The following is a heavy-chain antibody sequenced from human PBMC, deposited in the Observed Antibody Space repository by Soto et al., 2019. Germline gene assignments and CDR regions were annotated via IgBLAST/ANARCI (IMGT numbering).Heavy chain of an antibody. CDR2: ISGSGGST. V-gene: IGHV3-23*01. J-gene: IGHJ4*02. Sequence: EVQLLESGGGLVQPGGSLRLSCAASGFTFSSYAMSWVRQAPGKGLEWVSAISGSGGSTYYADSVKGRFTISRDNSKNTLYLQMNGLRAEDTAVYYCAKDFGYYYDSSGYYYFDYWGQGTLVTVSS. CDR3: AKDFGYYYDSSGYYYFDY. CDR1: GFTFSSYA. D-gene: IGHD3-22*01.